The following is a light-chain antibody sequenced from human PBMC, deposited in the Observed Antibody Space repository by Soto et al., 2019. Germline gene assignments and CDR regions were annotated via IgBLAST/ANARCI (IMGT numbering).Light chain of an antibody. CDR2: GAS. J-gene: IGKJ5*01. CDR1: QGISTY. Sequence: DIQLTQSPSLLSAFVGDRVTITCRASQGISTYLAWYQQKPGKAPKILIFGASTLQSGVPSRFSGSGSGTEFTLTITSLQPEDSATYYCQQLTTYPITFGQGTRLEIK. CDR3: QQLTTYPIT. V-gene: IGKV1-9*01.